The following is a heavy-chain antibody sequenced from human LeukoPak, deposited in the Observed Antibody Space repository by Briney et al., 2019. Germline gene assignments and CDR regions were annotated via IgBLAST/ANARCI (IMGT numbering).Heavy chain of an antibody. CDR3: GRGVEEVQSIQH. V-gene: IGHV1-8*01. CDR1: GYTFTPYG. D-gene: IGHD3-3*01. Sequence: ASLKVSSKTSGYTFTPYGINCVRQATGHRLEWMGWMNPNSGNTGFAQKFQGRVTITRNTSISTDYTELSNLRAETTATYITGRGVEEVQSIQHWGQGTLVTVSS. CDR2: MNPNSGNT. J-gene: IGHJ1*01.